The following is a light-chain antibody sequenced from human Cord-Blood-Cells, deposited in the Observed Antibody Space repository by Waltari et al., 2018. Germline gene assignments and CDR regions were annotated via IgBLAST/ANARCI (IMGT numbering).Light chain of an antibody. J-gene: IGKJ2*03. CDR2: AAS. V-gene: IGKV1-39*01. Sequence: DIQLTQSPSSLSASAGHRVAIPCRARQSISSYLNWYQQKPGKAPKLLIYAASSLQSGVPSRFSGSGSGTDVTLTISSLQPEDFATYDCQQSYSTPYSFGQGTKLEIK. CDR3: QQSYSTPYS. CDR1: QSISSY.